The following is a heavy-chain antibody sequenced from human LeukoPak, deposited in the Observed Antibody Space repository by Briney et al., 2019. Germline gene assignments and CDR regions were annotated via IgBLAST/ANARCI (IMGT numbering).Heavy chain of an antibody. J-gene: IGHJ5*02. CDR2: INSDGSST. CDR3: ASSARPLYWFDP. V-gene: IGHV3-74*01. D-gene: IGHD6-6*01. Sequence: GGSLRLSCAAAGFTFSSYWMHWVRHAPGKGLVWVSRINSDGSSTIYADPVKGRFTISRDNAKNTLYLQMNSLRAEDTAVYYCASSARPLYWFDPWGQGTLVTVSS. CDR1: GFTFSSYW.